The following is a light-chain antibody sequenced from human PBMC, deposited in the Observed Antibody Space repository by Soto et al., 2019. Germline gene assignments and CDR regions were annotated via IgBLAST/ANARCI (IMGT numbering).Light chain of an antibody. CDR1: QSISSW. CDR3: QQYDYYPDT. CDR2: KPS. Sequence: DIQMTQSPSTLSASVGDRVTITCRASQSISSWLARYQQKPGEAPKILTYKPSSLETGVPSRFRGSGSGTAFTRTISSLQPDDFATYYCQQYDYYPDTLGQGTKLEIK. V-gene: IGKV1-5*03. J-gene: IGKJ2*01.